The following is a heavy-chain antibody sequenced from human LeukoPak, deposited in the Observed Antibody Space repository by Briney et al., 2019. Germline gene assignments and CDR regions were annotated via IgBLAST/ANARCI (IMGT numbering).Heavy chain of an antibody. V-gene: IGHV1-2*02. J-gene: IGHJ4*02. D-gene: IGHD5-18*01. CDR1: GYTFTSYY. Sequence: ASVKVSCKASGYTFTSYYMHWVRQAPGQGLEWMGWINPNSGGTNYAQKFQGRVTMTRDTSISTAYMELSKLRSDDTAVYYCAVHVDTAMEFDYWGQGTLVTVSS. CDR3: AVHVDTAMEFDY. CDR2: INPNSGGT.